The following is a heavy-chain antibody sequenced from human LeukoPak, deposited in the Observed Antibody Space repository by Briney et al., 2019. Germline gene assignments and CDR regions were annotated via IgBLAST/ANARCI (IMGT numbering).Heavy chain of an antibody. Sequence: ASVKVSCKASGYTFTSYGIDWVRQAPGQGLEWVGWINAYNGNTNYPQMPQGRVTINTDTSTSTAYMELRSLRSDDTAVYYCARDRRIRITIFGVVRTVDYWGQGTLVTVSS. CDR3: ARDRRIRITIFGVVRTVDY. CDR1: GYTFTSYG. D-gene: IGHD3-3*01. CDR2: INAYNGNT. V-gene: IGHV1-18*01. J-gene: IGHJ4*02.